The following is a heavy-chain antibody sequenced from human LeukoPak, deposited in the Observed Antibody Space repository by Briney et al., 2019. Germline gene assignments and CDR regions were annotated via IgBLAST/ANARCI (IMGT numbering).Heavy chain of an antibody. J-gene: IGHJ4*02. CDR1: EYSFTSYW. D-gene: IGHD3-10*01. V-gene: IGHV5-10-1*01. CDR2: IDPSDSYT. Sequence: GESLKISCKGSEYSFTSYWISWVRQMPGKGLEWMGRIDPSDSYTNYSPSFQGHVTISADKSISTAYLQWSSLKASDTAMYYCASLAVYGSGSYYNDDYWGQGTLVTVSS. CDR3: ASLAVYGSGSYYNDDY.